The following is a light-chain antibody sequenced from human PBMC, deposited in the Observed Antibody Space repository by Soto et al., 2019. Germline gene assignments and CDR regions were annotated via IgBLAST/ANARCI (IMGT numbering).Light chain of an antibody. J-gene: IGLJ3*02. Sequence: SYLLTQPPSVSVAPGQTARITGGGNKIGSKSVHWYRQKPGQAPVLAVYDDSDRPSGTPEGFSGSNSGNTATLAISRVEAGDEANCYCQVWDNPHDHGGVFGGGTKVTVL. CDR3: QVWDNPHDHGGV. CDR2: DDS. V-gene: IGLV3-21*02. CDR1: KIGSKS.